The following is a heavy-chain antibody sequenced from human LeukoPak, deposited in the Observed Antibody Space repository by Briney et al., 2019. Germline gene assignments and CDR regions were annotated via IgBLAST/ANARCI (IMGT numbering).Heavy chain of an antibody. CDR3: ARDYPYSSGRSYYFDY. CDR2: IHHSGST. CDR1: GYFISSGYY. V-gene: IGHV4-38-2*02. J-gene: IGHJ4*02. Sequence: SETLSLTCTVSGYFISSGYYWGWIRQPPGKGLQWIGSIHHSGSTNYNPSLKSRVTISVDTSKNQFSLKLSSVTAADTAVYYCARDYPYSSGRSYYFDYWGQGTLVTVSS. D-gene: IGHD6-19*01.